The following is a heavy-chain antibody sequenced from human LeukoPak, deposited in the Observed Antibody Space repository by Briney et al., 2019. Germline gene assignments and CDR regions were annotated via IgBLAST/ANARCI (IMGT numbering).Heavy chain of an antibody. Sequence: VASVKVSCKASGGTFSSYAISWVRQAPGQGLEWMGRIIPILGIANYAQKFQGRVTITADKSTSTAYMELSSLRSEDTAVYYCARDPRGYSYGRDWGQGTMVTVSS. J-gene: IGHJ3*01. CDR2: IIPILGIA. V-gene: IGHV1-69*04. CDR3: ARDPRGYSYGRD. CDR1: GGTFSSYA. D-gene: IGHD5-18*01.